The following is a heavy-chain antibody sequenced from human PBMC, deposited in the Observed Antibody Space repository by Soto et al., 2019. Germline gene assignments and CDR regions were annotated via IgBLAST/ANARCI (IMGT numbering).Heavy chain of an antibody. Sequence: PGGSLRLSCAASGFTFSSYAMHWVRQAPVNGLEFVAVVSYYLNNKYYADSVKGRFTISRYNSKNTLYLQMNSLRAYYTALYYFYFVGRLETHPTYQHFDYWGQGALVTVSS. D-gene: IGHD1-1*01. CDR1: GFTFSSYA. CDR3: YFVGRLETHPTYQHFDY. V-gene: IGHV3-30-3*01. J-gene: IGHJ4*02. CDR2: VSYYLNNK.